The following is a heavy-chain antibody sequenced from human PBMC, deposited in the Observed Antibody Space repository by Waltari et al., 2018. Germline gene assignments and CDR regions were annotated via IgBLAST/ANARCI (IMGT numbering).Heavy chain of an antibody. V-gene: IGHV4-39*01. CDR2: ISYRGST. CDR1: GDSLTSDIYY. D-gene: IGHD2-21*01. J-gene: IGHJ5*02. CDR3: ARQGYCGGDCYSDT. Sequence: QLQLQESGTGLVTPSETLSLTCTVSGDSLTSDIYYWGWIRQPPGKGLEWIATISYRGSTYYSPSLKSRVTISIDTSKNQFSLKVTSVTAADTAVYYCARQGYCGGDCYSDTWGQGTLVTVSP.